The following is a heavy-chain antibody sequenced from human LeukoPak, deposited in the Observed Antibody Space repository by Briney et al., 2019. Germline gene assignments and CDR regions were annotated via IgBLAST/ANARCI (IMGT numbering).Heavy chain of an antibody. CDR2: ISSSSSYT. D-gene: IGHD1-1*01. CDR1: GHSSSGNY. V-gene: IGHV3-11*03. CDR3: GRMIRSGTTWFDY. Sequence: GGSLRLSCAASGHSSSGNYMSWIRQAPGKGLEWVSYISSSSSYTNYAASVKGRFTISRDDAKNSLYLQMNSLRAEDTAVYYCGRMIRSGTTWFDYWGQGALVTVSS. J-gene: IGHJ4*02.